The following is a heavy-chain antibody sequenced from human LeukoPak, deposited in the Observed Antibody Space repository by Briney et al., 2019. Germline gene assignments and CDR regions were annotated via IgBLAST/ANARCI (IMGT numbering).Heavy chain of an antibody. CDR3: ARVPFDYSNYDY. CDR1: GFTFSSYA. D-gene: IGHD4-11*01. J-gene: IGHJ4*02. CDR2: ISYDGSNK. Sequence: GSLRLSCAASGFTFSSYAMHWVRQAPGKGLEWVAVISYDGSNKYYADSVKGQFTISRDNSKNTLYLQMNSLRAEDTAVYYCARVPFDYSNYDYWGQGTLVTVSS. V-gene: IGHV3-30-3*01.